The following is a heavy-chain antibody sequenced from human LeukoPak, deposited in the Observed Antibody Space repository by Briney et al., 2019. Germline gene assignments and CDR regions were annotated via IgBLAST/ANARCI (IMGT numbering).Heavy chain of an antibody. Sequence: PRRSLRLSCAASGFTFSSYAIHWVRQAPGKGLEWVAYISNNGRNKDYADSVKGRFTISRDNSKNSVYLQMNGLRVEDTAIYYCGRDRDFYNYWGQGTLVIVSS. CDR3: GRDRDFYNY. CDR1: GFTFSSYA. D-gene: IGHD2/OR15-2a*01. CDR2: ISNNGRNK. V-gene: IGHV3-30*04. J-gene: IGHJ4*02.